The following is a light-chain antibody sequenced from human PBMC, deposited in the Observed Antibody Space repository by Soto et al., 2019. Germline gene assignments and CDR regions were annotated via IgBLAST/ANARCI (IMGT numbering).Light chain of an antibody. CDR3: QSYDSSLSGYV. J-gene: IGLJ1*01. Sequence: QSVLTQPASLSGAPGQRVTISCTGSISTIGAGYNVHWYQQPPGIAPKLLIYGNNNRPSGVPDRFSGSKSGTSASLAITGLQADDEADYYCQSYDSSLSGYVFGTGTKVTVL. CDR1: ISTIGAGYN. CDR2: GNN. V-gene: IGLV1-40*01.